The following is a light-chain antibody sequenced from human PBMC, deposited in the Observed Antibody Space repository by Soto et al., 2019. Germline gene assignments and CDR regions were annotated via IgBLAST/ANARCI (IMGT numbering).Light chain of an antibody. CDR2: EDS. CDR1: SSDVGGYNY. Sequence: QSALTQPASVSGSPGQSITISCTGTSSDVGGYNYVSWYQQHPGKAPKLMIYEDSNRPSGVSNRFSGSKSGNTASLTISGLQAEDEADYYGSSCTSTSHVVFGGGTKLTVL. CDR3: SSCTSTSHVV. J-gene: IGLJ2*01. V-gene: IGLV2-14*01.